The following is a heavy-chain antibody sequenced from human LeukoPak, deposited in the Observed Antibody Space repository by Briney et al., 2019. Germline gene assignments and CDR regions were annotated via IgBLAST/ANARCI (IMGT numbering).Heavy chain of an antibody. V-gene: IGHV3-7*01. D-gene: IGHD2-15*01. CDR1: GFTFSSYW. CDR3: ARDNNMVVVVAAYYMDV. J-gene: IGHJ6*03. CDR2: IKQDGSEK. Sequence: GGSLRLSCAASGFTFSSYWMSWVRQAPGKGLEWVANIKQDGSEKYYVDSVKGRFTISRDNAKNSLYLQMNSLRAEDTAVYYCARDNNMVVVVAAYYMDVWGKGTTVTVSS.